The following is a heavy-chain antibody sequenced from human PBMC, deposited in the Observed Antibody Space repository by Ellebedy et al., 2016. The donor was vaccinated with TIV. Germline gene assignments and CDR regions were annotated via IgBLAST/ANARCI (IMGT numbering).Heavy chain of an antibody. J-gene: IGHJ3*02. CDR3: ARRLVAGSPNSFDI. D-gene: IGHD6-19*01. Sequence: PSETLSLTCTVSGGSFSFYFWNWIRQSPGKGLEWIGYIYYSGGTNYNPSLKRRVTISVDTSKNQFSLKLSSVTAADTAVYYCARRLVAGSPNSFDIWGQGTMVTVSS. CDR2: IYYSGGT. V-gene: IGHV4-59*08. CDR1: GGSFSFYF.